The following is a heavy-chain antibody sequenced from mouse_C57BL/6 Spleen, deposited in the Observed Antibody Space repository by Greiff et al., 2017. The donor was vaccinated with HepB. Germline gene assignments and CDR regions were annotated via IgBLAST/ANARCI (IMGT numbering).Heavy chain of an antibody. CDR2: IDPETGGT. V-gene: IGHV1-15*01. CDR3: TRRVAGDWYFDV. D-gene: IGHD1-1*01. J-gene: IGHJ1*03. Sequence: QVHVKQSGAELVRPGASVTLSCKASGYTFTDYEMHWVKQTPVHGLEWIGAIDPETGGTAYKQKFKGKAILTVDKSSSTAYMELRSLTSEDSAVYYCTRRVAGDWYFDVWGTGTTVTVSS. CDR1: GYTFTDYE.